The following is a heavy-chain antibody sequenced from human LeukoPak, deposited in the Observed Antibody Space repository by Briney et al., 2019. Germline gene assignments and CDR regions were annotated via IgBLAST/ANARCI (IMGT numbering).Heavy chain of an antibody. CDR3: ARMVGSSWHFDY. CDR1: GFTFTSSA. V-gene: IGHV1-58*02. D-gene: IGHD6-13*01. Sequence: SVKVSCKASGFTFTSSAMQWVRQARGQRLEWIGWIVVGSGNTNYAQKFQERVTITRDMSTSTAYMELSSLRSEDTAVYYCARMVGSSWHFDYWGQGTLVTVSS. CDR2: IVVGSGNT. J-gene: IGHJ4*02.